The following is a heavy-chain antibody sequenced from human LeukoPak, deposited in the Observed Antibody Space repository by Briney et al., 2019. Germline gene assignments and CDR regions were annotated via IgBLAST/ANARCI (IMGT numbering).Heavy chain of an antibody. CDR3: AKDGHYYYYYMDV. Sequence: GGSLRLSCAASGFTFSSYWMHWVRQAPGKGLVWVSRINTDGSSTSYADSVKGRFTISRDNSKNTLYLQMNSLRAEDTVVYYCAKDGHYYYYYMDVWGKGTTVTVSS. J-gene: IGHJ6*03. CDR1: GFTFSSYW. CDR2: INTDGSST. V-gene: IGHV3-74*01. D-gene: IGHD3/OR15-3a*01.